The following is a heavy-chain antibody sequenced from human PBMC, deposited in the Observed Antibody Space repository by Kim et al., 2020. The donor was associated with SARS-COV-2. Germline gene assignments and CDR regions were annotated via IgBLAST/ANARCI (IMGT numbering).Heavy chain of an antibody. V-gene: IGHV4-61*02. CDR3: ARDRGGYYFFDY. J-gene: IGHJ4*02. CDR1: GGSISSGSSY. Sequence: SETLSLTCTVSGGSISSGSSYWSWIRQPAGKGLEWIGRIYTNGSTNSNPSLKSRVTILVDTSRNQFSLKLSSVTAADTAMYYCARDRGGYYFFDYWGQGTLVTVSS. D-gene: IGHD3-22*01. CDR2: IYTNGST.